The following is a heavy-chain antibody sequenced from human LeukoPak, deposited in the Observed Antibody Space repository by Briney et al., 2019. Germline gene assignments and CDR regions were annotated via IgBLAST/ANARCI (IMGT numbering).Heavy chain of an antibody. CDR3: ASYDFWSGYYY. Sequence: SETLSLTCAVYGGSFSGYYWSWIRQPPRKGLEWIGEINHSGSTNYNPSLKSRVTISVDTSKNQFSLKLSSVTAADTAVYYCASYDFWSGYYYWGQGTLVTVSS. CDR1: GGSFSGYY. D-gene: IGHD3-3*01. J-gene: IGHJ4*02. V-gene: IGHV4-34*01. CDR2: INHSGST.